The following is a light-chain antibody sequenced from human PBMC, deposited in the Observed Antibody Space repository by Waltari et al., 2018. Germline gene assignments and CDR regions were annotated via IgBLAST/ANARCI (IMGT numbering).Light chain of an antibody. CDR2: TAS. CDR1: QSISDY. CDR3: QQSYSSPWT. Sequence: IQMTQSPPALSASFGDRVAITCRASQSISDYLHWYQQKPGKAPRVLIYTASSLQRGVPTRFSGSGSGTEFTLTISTLQPEDAATYYCQQSYSSPWTFGQGTKVEIK. V-gene: IGKV1-39*01. J-gene: IGKJ1*01.